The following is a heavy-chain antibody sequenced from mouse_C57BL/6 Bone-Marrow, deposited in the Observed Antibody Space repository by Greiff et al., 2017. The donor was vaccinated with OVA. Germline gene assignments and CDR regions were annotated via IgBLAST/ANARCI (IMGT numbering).Heavy chain of an antibody. CDR2: INYDGSST. V-gene: IGHV5-16*01. CDR3: ASHDGYYVAWFAY. Sequence: EVKLMESEGGLVQPGSSMKLSCTASGFTFSDYYMAWVRQVPEKGLEWVANINYDGSSTYYLDSLKSRFIISRDNAKNILYLQMSSLKSEDTATYYCASHDGYYVAWFAYWGQGTLVTVSA. CDR1: GFTFSDYY. D-gene: IGHD2-3*01. J-gene: IGHJ3*01.